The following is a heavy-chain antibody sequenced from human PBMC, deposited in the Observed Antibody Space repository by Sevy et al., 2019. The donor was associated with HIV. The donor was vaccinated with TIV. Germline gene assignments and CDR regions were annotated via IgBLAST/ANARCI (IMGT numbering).Heavy chain of an antibody. V-gene: IGHV3-21*01. D-gene: IGHD2-21*02. CDR1: GFTFSSYD. CDR3: ARLSSYGGACYIFDY. J-gene: IGHJ4*02. Sequence: GGSLRLSCAASGFTFSSYDMHWVRQAPGKGLKWVSSITGSGYISNADSVKGRFTISRDDAKNSLYLQMNSLRVEDTAMYYCARLSSYGGACYIFDYWGQRTLVTVSS. CDR2: ITGSGYI.